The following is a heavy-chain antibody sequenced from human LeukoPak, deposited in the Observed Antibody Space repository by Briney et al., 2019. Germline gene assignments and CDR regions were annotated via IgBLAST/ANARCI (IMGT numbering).Heavy chain of an antibody. CDR3: AKTFDSSGYYYHYMDV. D-gene: IGHD3-22*01. CDR2: ISGSGGST. Sequence: GGSLRLSCAASGFTFSSYAMSWVRQAPGKGLEWVSAISGSGGSTYYADSVKGRFTISRDNSKNMLYLQMNSLRAEDTAVYYCAKTFDSSGYYYHYMDVWGKGTTVTVSS. V-gene: IGHV3-23*01. J-gene: IGHJ6*03. CDR1: GFTFSSYA.